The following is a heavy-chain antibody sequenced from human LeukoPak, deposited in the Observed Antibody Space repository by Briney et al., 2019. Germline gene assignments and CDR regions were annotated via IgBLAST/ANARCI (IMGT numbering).Heavy chain of an antibody. Sequence: GGSLRLSCAASGFTFKSYALTWVRQAPGKGLEWVSPISGSGVNTYHADSVKGRFPISRDNSKTTLYLQMNSLRAEDTAVYYCARDGVSTNDWQPDYWGQGTLVTVSS. V-gene: IGHV3-23*01. J-gene: IGHJ4*02. CDR2: ISGSGVNT. CDR3: ARDGVSTNDWQPDY. D-gene: IGHD5/OR15-5a*01. CDR1: GFTFKSYA.